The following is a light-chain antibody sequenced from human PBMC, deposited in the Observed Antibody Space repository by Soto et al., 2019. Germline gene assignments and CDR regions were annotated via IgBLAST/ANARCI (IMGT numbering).Light chain of an antibody. CDR2: DVS. CDR1: SSDVGGYNF. V-gene: IGLV2-14*01. Sequence: QSALTQPASVSGSPGQSITISCTGTSSDVGGYNFVSWYQQHPGKAPKLMIYDVSNRPSGVSNRFSGPKSGNTASLTISGLQAEDEAAYYCISFTSSSSWVFGGGTKLTVL. J-gene: IGLJ3*02. CDR3: ISFTSSSSWV.